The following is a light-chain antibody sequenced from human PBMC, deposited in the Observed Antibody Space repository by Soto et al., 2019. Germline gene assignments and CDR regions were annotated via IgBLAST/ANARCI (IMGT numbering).Light chain of an antibody. V-gene: IGKV3-15*01. CDR1: QSVNSN. J-gene: IGKJ4*01. CDR3: QQYNDWQIS. Sequence: EKVMTQSPATLSVSPGERATLSCRASQSVNSNLAWYKQKPGQAPRLLLYGASTRATGIPARFSGSTSGTEFTLTISILHYEDSAVYYCQQYNDWQISFEGGKKVEIK. CDR2: GAS.